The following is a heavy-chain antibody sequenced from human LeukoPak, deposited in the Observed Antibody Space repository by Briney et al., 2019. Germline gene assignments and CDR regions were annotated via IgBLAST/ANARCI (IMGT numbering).Heavy chain of an antibody. V-gene: IGHV4-39*07. CDR3: ARRFGRKFGERFYYYHYMDV. CDR1: SGSISSTNYY. Sequence: SETLSLTCIVSSGSISSTNYYWGWVRQSSGKGLEWIGTVSYSGSTNYNPSLKSRLTISVDASKNQFSLRLSSVTAADTAVYYCARRFGRKFGERFYYYHYMDVWGKGTTVTISS. CDR2: VSYSGST. J-gene: IGHJ6*03. D-gene: IGHD3-10*01.